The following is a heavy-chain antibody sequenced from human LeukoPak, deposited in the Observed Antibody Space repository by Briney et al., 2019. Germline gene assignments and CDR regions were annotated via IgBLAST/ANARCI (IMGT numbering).Heavy chain of an antibody. CDR1: GFTFSSYA. J-gene: IGHJ5*02. CDR2: ISGSGGST. Sequence: GGSLRLSCAASGFTFSSYAMSWVRQAPGKGLEWVSGISGSGGSTYYADSVKGRFTISRDNSKNTLYLQMDSLRAEDTAVYYCAKGPTAGIEDWFDPWGQGALVTVSS. D-gene: IGHD6-13*01. CDR3: AKGPTAGIEDWFDP. V-gene: IGHV3-23*01.